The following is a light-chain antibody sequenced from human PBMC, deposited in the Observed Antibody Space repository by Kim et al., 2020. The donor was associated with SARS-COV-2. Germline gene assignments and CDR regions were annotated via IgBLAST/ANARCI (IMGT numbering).Light chain of an antibody. Sequence: TIPISCTGTSSDVGGYNNVSWYQQHPGKAPKLMIYDVSNRPSGVSNRFSGSKSGNTASLTISGLQAEDEADYYCSSYASSSTPYVFGTGTQLTVL. V-gene: IGLV2-14*03. CDR1: SSDVGGYNN. CDR2: DVS. CDR3: SSYASSSTPYV. J-gene: IGLJ1*01.